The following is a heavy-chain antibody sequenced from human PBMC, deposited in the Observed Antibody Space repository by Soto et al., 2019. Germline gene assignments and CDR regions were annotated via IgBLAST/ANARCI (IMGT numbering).Heavy chain of an antibody. CDR2: IIPIFGTA. CDR1: GGTFSSYA. V-gene: IGHV1-69*13. CDR3: ARAPFPSKEKGWFDP. Sequence: EASVKVSCKASGGTFSSYAISWVRQAPGQGLEWMGGIIPIFGTANYAQKFQGRVTITADESTSTAYMELSSLRSEDTAVYYCARAPFPSKEKGWFDPWGQGTLVTVSS. J-gene: IGHJ5*02.